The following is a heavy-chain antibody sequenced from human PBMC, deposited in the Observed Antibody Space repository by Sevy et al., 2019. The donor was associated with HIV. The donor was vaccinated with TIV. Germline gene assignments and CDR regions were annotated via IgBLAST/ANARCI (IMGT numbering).Heavy chain of an antibody. CDR3: ARGGYYDILTGYYGPNFDY. Sequence: GGSLRLSCAASGFTFSNYAMHWVRQAPGKGLEWVAVISYDGSNKFYADSVKGRFTISRDNSKNTLYLQMNSLRADDTAVYYCARGGYYDILTGYYGPNFDYWGQGTLVTVSS. D-gene: IGHD3-9*01. V-gene: IGHV3-30-3*01. CDR1: GFTFSNYA. J-gene: IGHJ4*02. CDR2: ISYDGSNK.